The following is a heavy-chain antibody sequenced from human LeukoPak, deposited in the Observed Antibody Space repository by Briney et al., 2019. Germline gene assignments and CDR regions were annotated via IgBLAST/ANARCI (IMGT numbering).Heavy chain of an antibody. V-gene: IGHV4-39*07. J-gene: IGHJ4*02. D-gene: IGHD3-10*01. CDR1: GDSISSSSYY. CDR2: IYYSGST. CDR3: ARVPTITFFDY. Sequence: SETLSLTCTVSGDSISSSSYYWGWIRQPPGKGLEWIGTIYYSGSTFYNPSLKSRVTISVDTSKNQFSLKLTSVTAADTAVYYCARVPTITFFDYWGQGTLVTVSS.